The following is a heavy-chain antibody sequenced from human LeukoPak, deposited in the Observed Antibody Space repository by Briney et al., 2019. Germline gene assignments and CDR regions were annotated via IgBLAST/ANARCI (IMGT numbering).Heavy chain of an antibody. V-gene: IGHV4-59*01. CDR3: ARGLAAASSPYYFDY. CDR1: GFTFSSYA. Sequence: PGGSLRLSCAASGFTFSSYAMSWVRQPPGKGLEWIGYIYYSGSTNYNPSLKSRVTISVDTSKNQFSLKLSSVTAADTAVYYCARGLAAASSPYYFDYWGQGTLVTVSS. D-gene: IGHD6-13*01. CDR2: IYYSGST. J-gene: IGHJ4*02.